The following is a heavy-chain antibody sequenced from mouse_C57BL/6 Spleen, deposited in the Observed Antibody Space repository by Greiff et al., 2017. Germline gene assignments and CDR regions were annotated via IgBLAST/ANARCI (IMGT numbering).Heavy chain of an antibody. CDR2: ISSGGSYT. V-gene: IGHV5-6*01. Sequence: EVQLVESGGDLVKPGGSLKLSCAASGFTFSSYGMSWVRQTPDKRLEWVATISSGGSYTYYPDSVKGRFTISRDNAKNTLYPQMSSLKSEDTAMYYCARHDSSGWDYAMDYWGQGTSVTVSS. D-gene: IGHD3-2*02. CDR1: GFTFSSYG. CDR3: ARHDSSGWDYAMDY. J-gene: IGHJ4*01.